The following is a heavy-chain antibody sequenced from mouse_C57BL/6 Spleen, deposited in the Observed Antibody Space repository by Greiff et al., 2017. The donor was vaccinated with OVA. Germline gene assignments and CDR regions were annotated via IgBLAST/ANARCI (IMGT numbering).Heavy chain of an antibody. Sequence: EVKLVESGGGLVQPGGSLKLSCAASGFTFSDYYMYWVRQTPEKRLEWVAYISNGGGSTYYPDTVKGRFTISRDNAKNTLYLQMSRLKSEDTAMYYCARHGDLYFDYWGQGTTLTVSS. CDR2: ISNGGGST. J-gene: IGHJ2*01. CDR3: ARHGDLYFDY. CDR1: GFTFSDYY. V-gene: IGHV5-12*01. D-gene: IGHD3-3*01.